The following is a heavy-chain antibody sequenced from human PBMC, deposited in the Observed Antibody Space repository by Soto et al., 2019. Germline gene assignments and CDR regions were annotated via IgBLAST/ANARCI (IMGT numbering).Heavy chain of an antibody. CDR3: AASIFYYGMDV. V-gene: IGHV5-51*01. CDR2: IYPGDSDT. CDR1: GYTFTNYW. J-gene: IGHJ6*02. Sequence: GESLKISCKGSGYTFTNYWIGWVRQMPGKGPEWMGIIYPGDSDTKYNPSFQGQVTISADKSITTTYLQWSSLKASDTAIYYCAASIFYYGMDVGDQETTVTVS.